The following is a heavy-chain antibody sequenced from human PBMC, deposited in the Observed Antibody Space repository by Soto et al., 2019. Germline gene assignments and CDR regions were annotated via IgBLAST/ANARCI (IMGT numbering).Heavy chain of an antibody. V-gene: IGHV4-61*01. CDR2: IYYSGST. Sequence: QVQLQESGPGLVKPSETLSLICTVSGGSVSSDSYYWSWIRQPPGKGLEWIGYIYYSGSTKYNPSLKSRVTISVDTSKNQFSLKLSSVTAADTAVYYCARDHGWGVVTPKWDNWFDPWGQGTLVTVSS. D-gene: IGHD2-21*02. CDR3: ARDHGWGVVTPKWDNWFDP. CDR1: GGSVSSDSYY. J-gene: IGHJ5*02.